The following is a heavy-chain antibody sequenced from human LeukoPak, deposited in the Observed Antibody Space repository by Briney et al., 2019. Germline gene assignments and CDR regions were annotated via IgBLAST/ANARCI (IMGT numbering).Heavy chain of an antibody. V-gene: IGHV3-21*01. CDR3: ARMVTATHDY. J-gene: IGHJ4*02. CDR2: ITSSSIYT. D-gene: IGHD2-21*02. CDR1: GFTFSSYN. Sequence: GGSLRLSCAASGFTFSSYNMNWVRQAPGKGLEWVSSITSSSIYTFYADSVKGRFTISRDNAKNSLYLQMNSLRAEDTAVYYCARMVTATHDYWGQGTLVTVSS.